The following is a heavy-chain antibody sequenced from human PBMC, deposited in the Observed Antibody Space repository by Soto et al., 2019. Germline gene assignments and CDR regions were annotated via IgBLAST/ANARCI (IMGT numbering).Heavy chain of an antibody. CDR2: IYYSGST. D-gene: IGHD3-3*02. CDR3: ARLPSRHLVDY. Sequence: SETLSLTCTVSGGSISSSSYYWGWIRQPPGKGLEWIGSIYYSGSTYYNPSLKSRVTISVDTSKNQFSLNLRSVTAADTAVYYCARLPSRHLVDYWGQGTLVTVS. J-gene: IGHJ4*02. V-gene: IGHV4-39*01. CDR1: GGSISSSSYY.